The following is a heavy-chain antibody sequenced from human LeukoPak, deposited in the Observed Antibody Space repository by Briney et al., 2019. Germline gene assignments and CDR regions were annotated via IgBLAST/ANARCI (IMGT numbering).Heavy chain of an antibody. CDR3: ARGGSGWYDYFDY. CDR1: GYSISSGYY. J-gene: IGHJ4*02. V-gene: IGHV4-38-2*02. D-gene: IGHD6-19*01. CDR2: IYHSGST. Sequence: SETLSLTCTVSGYSISSGYYWGWIRPPPGKGLEWIGSIYHSGSTYCNPSLKSRVTISVDTSKNQFSLKLSSVTAADTAVYYCARGGSGWYDYFDYWGQGTLVTVSS.